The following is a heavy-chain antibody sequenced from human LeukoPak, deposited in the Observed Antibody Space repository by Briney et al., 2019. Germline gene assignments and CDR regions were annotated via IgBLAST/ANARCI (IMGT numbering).Heavy chain of an antibody. CDR1: GFTFSSYA. CDR3: ATIGYSYGFSHFDY. V-gene: IGHV3-23*01. D-gene: IGHD5-18*01. Sequence: GGSLRLSCAASGFTFSSYAMSWVRQAPGKGLEWVSAISGSGGSTYYADSVKGRFTISRDNSKNTLYLQMNSLRAEDTAVYYCATIGYSYGFSHFDYWGQGTLVTVSS. CDR2: ISGSGGST. J-gene: IGHJ4*02.